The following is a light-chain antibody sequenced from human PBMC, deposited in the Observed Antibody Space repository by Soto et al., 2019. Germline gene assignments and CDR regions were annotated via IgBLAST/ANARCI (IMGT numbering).Light chain of an antibody. V-gene: IGKV1-5*01. CDR2: DAS. CDR1: HSISTW. J-gene: IGKJ1*01. CDR3: HQFNSDSRA. Sequence: DIQMTQSPSTLSASIGDRVTITCRASHSISTWLAWYQQKPGKAPKLLIYDASTLESGVPSRFSGSGYGTDFTLTISSLQSDDIATYYCHQFNSDSRAFGQGTRVDLK.